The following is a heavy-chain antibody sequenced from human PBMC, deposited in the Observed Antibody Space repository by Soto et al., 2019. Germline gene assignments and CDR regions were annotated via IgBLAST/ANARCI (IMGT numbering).Heavy chain of an antibody. CDR3: TTGSELERHPNIYYYYYGMDV. CDR1: GFTFSNAW. J-gene: IGHJ6*02. CDR2: IKSKTDGGTT. D-gene: IGHD1-1*01. Sequence: GGSLRLSCAASGFTFSNAWMNWVRQAPGKGLEWVGRIKSKTDGGTTDYAAPVKGRFTISRDDSKNTLYLQMNSLKTEDTAVYYCTTGSELERHPNIYYYYYGMDVWGQGTTVTVSS. V-gene: IGHV3-15*07.